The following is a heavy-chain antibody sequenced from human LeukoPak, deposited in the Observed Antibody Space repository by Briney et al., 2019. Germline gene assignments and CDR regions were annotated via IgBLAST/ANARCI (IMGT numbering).Heavy chain of an antibody. CDR2: IYPGDSDT. CDR1: GYSSTSYW. V-gene: IGHV5-51*01. J-gene: IGHJ3*02. D-gene: IGHD3-22*01. CDR3: ARRSDSSGYKTDAFDI. Sequence: GESLKISCKGSGYSSTSYWIGWVRQMPGKGLEWMGIIYPGDSDTRYSPSFQGQVTISADKSISTAYLRWSSLKASDTAMYYCARRSDSSGYKTDAFDIWGQGTMVTVSS.